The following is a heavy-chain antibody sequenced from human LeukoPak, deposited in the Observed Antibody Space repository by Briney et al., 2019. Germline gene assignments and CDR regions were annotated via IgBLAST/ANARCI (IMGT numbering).Heavy chain of an antibody. V-gene: IGHV1-2*02. J-gene: IGHJ4*02. CDR2: INPNSGGT. CDR3: ARAQTWIQLIDY. CDR1: GYTFTGYY. Sequence: GASVRVSCKASGYTFTGYYMHWVRQAPGQGLEWMGWINPNSGGTNYAQKFQGRVTMTRDTSISTAYMELSRLRSDDTAVYYCARAQTWIQLIDYWGQGTLVTVSS. D-gene: IGHD5-18*01.